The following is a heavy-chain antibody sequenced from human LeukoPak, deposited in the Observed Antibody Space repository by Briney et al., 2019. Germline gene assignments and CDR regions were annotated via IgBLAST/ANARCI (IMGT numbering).Heavy chain of an antibody. V-gene: IGHV3-33*06. CDR2: IWYDGSNK. CDR3: AKEGAYDISGSAYGMDV. D-gene: IGHD3-22*01. Sequence: PGRSLRFSCAASGFTFSSYGMRWVRQAPGKGLEWVAVIWYDGSNKYYADSVKGRFTISRDNSKNTLFLQMNSLRAEDTAVYYCAKEGAYDISGSAYGMDVWGQGTTVTVSS. CDR1: GFTFSSYG. J-gene: IGHJ6*02.